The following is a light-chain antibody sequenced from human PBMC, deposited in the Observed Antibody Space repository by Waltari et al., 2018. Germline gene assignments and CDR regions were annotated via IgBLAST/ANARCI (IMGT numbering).Light chain of an antibody. CDR3: QQYYSTPQT. CDR1: QGISNS. Sequence: DIQMTQSPSSLSASVGDRVTITCRASQGISNSLAWYHHNPGKGPKLLLYAASRLESGVPSRFSGSGSGTDYTLTISSLQPEDFATYYCQQYYSTPQTFGQGTKLEIK. V-gene: IGKV1-NL1*01. J-gene: IGKJ2*01. CDR2: AAS.